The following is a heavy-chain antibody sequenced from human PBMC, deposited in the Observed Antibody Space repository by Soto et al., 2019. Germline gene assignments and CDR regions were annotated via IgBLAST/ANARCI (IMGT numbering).Heavy chain of an antibody. CDR1: GFTFDDYA. CDR3: AKRDCSGGSCYSWSFDL. D-gene: IGHD2-15*01. J-gene: IGHJ2*01. Sequence: EVQLVESGGGLVQPGRSLRLSCAASGFTFDDYAMDWVRQAPGKGLEWVSGISWNSGSIGYADCVKGRFTISRDNAKNSLYLQMNSLRAEDTALYYCAKRDCSGGSCYSWSFDLWGRGTLVTVSS. CDR2: ISWNSGSI. V-gene: IGHV3-9*01.